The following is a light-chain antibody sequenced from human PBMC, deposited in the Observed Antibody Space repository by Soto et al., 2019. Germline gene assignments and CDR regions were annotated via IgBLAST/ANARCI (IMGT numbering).Light chain of an antibody. V-gene: IGLV1-51*01. CDR2: DSN. CDR3: ATWDSSLTGEV. CDR1: SFNIGNNY. J-gene: IGLJ2*01. Sequence: QSVLTQPPSVSAAPGQKVTISCSGSSFNIGNNYVSWFQQLPGTAPKLLIYDSNKRPSGIPDRFSGSKSGTSATLDITGLHTGDEADYYCATWDSSLTGEVFGGGTKVTVL.